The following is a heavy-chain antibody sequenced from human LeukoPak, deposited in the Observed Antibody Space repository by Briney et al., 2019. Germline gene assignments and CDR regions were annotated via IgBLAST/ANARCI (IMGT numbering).Heavy chain of an antibody. D-gene: IGHD2/OR15-2a*01. J-gene: IGHJ5*02. CDR3: AKHEDIVTVPATSWFDP. CDR1: GGSINTSSYY. Sequence: SETLSLTCTVSGGSINTSSYYWGWIRQAPGKGLGWIGSMYYTGTLYYNPSLKSRVTISVDTSKNQFSLKLGSVTAADTAVYYCAKHEDIVTVPATSWFDPWGPGTLVTVSS. V-gene: IGHV4-39*01. CDR2: MYYTGTL.